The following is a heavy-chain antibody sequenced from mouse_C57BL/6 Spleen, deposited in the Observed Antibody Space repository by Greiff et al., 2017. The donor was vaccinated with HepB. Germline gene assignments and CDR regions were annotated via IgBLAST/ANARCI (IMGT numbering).Heavy chain of an antibody. CDR2: IRNKANGYTT. Sequence: EVMLVESGGGLVQPGGSLSLSCAASGFTFTDYYMSWVRQPPGKALEWLGFIRNKANGYTTEYSASVKGRFTISRDNSQSILYLQMNALRAEDSATYYCARHRRLGGDYAMDYWGQGTSVTVSS. CDR1: GFTFTDYY. J-gene: IGHJ4*01. CDR3: ARHRRLGGDYAMDY. V-gene: IGHV7-3*01. D-gene: IGHD4-1*01.